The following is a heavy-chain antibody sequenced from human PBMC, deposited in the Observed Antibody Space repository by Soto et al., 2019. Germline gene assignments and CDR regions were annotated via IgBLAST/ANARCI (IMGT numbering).Heavy chain of an antibody. J-gene: IGHJ4*02. CDR2: IDPSDSYT. Sequence: HGESLKISCQGSGYSFAGHWISWVRQMPGKGLEWMGRIDPSDSYTNYSPSFEGHVTMSADTSVNTAYLQWRGLRASDTAIYFCARLKVGATSDYWGQGTLVTVSS. CDR1: GYSFAGHW. D-gene: IGHD1-26*01. CDR3: ARLKVGATSDY. V-gene: IGHV5-10-1*01.